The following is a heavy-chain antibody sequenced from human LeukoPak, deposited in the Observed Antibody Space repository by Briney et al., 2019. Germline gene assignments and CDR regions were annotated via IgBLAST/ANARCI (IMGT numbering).Heavy chain of an antibody. V-gene: IGHV3-20*01. CDR2: INWNSGSK. Sequence: GGSLRLSCATSGFTFEDHGLSWVRQAPGKGLEWVSGINWNSGSKRYAASVKGRFTISRDNARNSVYLEMTSLRVEDTAFYHCVRHFNSVATMQIDCWGQGILVSVSS. CDR1: GFTFEDHG. D-gene: IGHD5-12*01. J-gene: IGHJ4*02. CDR3: VRHFNSVATMQIDC.